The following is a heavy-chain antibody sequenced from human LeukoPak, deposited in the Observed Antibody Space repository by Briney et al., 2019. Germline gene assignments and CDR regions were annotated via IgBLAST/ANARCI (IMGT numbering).Heavy chain of an antibody. J-gene: IGHJ2*01. CDR3: AKAIPYWYFDL. CDR1: GFTVTSYD. D-gene: IGHD2-21*01. Sequence: GGSLRLSCAASGFTVTSYDMSWVRQAPGKGLEWLSSIGDGGGTTYADSVQGRFTISRDSSENTLYLQMNGLRAEDTAIYYCAKAIPYWYFDLWGRGALVTVS. V-gene: IGHV3-23*01. CDR2: IGDGGGTT.